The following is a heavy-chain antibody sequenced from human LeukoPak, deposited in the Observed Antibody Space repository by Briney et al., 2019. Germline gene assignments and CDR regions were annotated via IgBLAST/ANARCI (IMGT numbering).Heavy chain of an antibody. CDR3: VKDGYCSSASCYAGHWFDA. J-gene: IGHJ5*02. V-gene: IGHV3-30*02. CDR2: IRFDESDK. D-gene: IGHD2-2*03. Sequence: GGSLRLSCIAPGFIFTNYGMHCVRQAPAKGLDCVAFIRFDESDKNYADSVKGRFTVSRDNSKNTVYLQMSSLRPDDTAVYYCVKDGYCSSASCYAGHWFDAWGRGTLVTVSS. CDR1: GFIFTNYG.